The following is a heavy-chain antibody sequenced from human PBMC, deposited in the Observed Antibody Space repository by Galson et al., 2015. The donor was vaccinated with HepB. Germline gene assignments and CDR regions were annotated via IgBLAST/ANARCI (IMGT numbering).Heavy chain of an antibody. Sequence: SVKVSCKASGYTFNSYAINWVRQAPGQGLEYTGWIDPNAGKPTYARGFTGRYVFSLDTSVSTAYLQIGSLEADDTAVYYCARDGYHNGACRFDVWGQGTPVTVSS. CDR1: GYTFNSYA. CDR2: IDPNAGKP. V-gene: IGHV7-4-1*01. CDR3: ARDGYHNGACRFDV. D-gene: IGHD2-15*01. J-gene: IGHJ4*02.